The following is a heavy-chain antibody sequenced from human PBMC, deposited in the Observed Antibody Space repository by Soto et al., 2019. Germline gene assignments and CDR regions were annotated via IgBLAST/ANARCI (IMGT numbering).Heavy chain of an antibody. CDR1: GYTFTGYY. J-gene: IGHJ6*02. Sequence: ASVKVSCKASGYTFTGYYMHWVRQAPGQGLDWMGWINPNSGGTNYAQKFQGWVTMTRDTSISTAYMELSRLRSDDTAVYYCARLNRVTAAAGTHIKSYAYGMDVWGQGT. V-gene: IGHV1-2*04. CDR2: INPNSGGT. CDR3: ARLNRVTAAAGTHIKSYAYGMDV. D-gene: IGHD6-13*01.